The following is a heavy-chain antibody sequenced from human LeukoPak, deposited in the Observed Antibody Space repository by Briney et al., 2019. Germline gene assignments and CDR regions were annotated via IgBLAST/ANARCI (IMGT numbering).Heavy chain of an antibody. D-gene: IGHD3-3*01. Sequence: GASVKVSCKASGGTFSSYAISWVRQAPGQGLEWMGGIIPIFGTANYAQKFQGRVTITADESTSTAYMELSSLRSEDTAVYYCARSSGRFLEWLSYMDVWGKGTTVTVSS. CDR1: GGTFSSYA. CDR3: ARSSGRFLEWLSYMDV. CDR2: IIPIFGTA. J-gene: IGHJ6*03. V-gene: IGHV1-69*13.